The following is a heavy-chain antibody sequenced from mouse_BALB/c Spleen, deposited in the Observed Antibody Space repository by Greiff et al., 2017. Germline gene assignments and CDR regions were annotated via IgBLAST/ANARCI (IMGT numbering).Heavy chain of an antibody. V-gene: IGHV14-3*02. D-gene: IGHD2-1*01. CDR2: IDPANGHT. J-gene: IGHJ3*01. CDR3: ASIYYGNYVPFAY. CDR1: GFNIKDTY. Sequence: EVQLHQSGAELVKPGASVKLSCTASGFNIKDTYMHWVKQRPEQGLVRIGRIDPANGHTKYDPKFQGMATITADTSSNTAYLQLSSLTSEDTAVYYCASIYYGNYVPFAYGGQGTLVTVSA.